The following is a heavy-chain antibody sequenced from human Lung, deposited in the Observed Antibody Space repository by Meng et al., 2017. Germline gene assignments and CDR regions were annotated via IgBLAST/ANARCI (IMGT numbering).Heavy chain of an antibody. D-gene: IGHD5-18*01. CDR3: ARGDTSMLDY. V-gene: IGHV3-21*01. J-gene: IGHJ4*02. Sequence: VQLVESGGGLVKPGESLRLSCAASGFTFSSYSMNWVRQAPGKGLEWVSYISSNSYYIYYAGSVKGRFTISRDNAKNSVYLQMNSLRAEDTAVYYCARGDTSMLDYWGQGTLVTVSS. CDR1: GFTFSSYS. CDR2: ISSNSYYI.